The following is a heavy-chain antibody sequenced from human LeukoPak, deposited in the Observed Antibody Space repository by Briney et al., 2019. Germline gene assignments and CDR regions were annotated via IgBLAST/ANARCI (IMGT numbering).Heavy chain of an antibody. V-gene: IGHV4-59*12. CDR2: IYYSGST. J-gene: IGHJ4*02. CDR1: GGSISTYW. CDR3: ARGSVMTTESAVDY. Sequence: SETLSLTCTVSGGSISTYWWTWIRQPPGKGLEWIGYIYYSGSTYYNPSLKSRVTISVDTSKNQFSLKLSSVTAADTAVYYCARGSVMTTESAVDYWGQGTLVTVSS. D-gene: IGHD4-17*01.